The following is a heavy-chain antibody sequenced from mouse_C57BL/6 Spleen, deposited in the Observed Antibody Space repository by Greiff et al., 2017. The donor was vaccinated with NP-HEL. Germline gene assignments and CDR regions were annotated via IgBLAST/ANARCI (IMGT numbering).Heavy chain of an antibody. V-gene: IGHV1-54*01. CDR1: GYAFTNYL. J-gene: IGHJ4*01. CDR2: INPGSGGT. CDR3: ARDYYGSSYYAMDY. Sequence: QVQLQQSGAELVRPGTSVKVSCKASGYAFTNYLIEWVKQRPGQGLEWIGVINPGSGGTNYNEKFKGKATLTADKSSSTAYMQLSSLTSEDSAVYFCARDYYGSSYYAMDYWGQGTSVTDSS. D-gene: IGHD1-1*01.